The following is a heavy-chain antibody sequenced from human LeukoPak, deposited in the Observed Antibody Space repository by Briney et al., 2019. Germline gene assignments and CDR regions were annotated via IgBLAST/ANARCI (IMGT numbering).Heavy chain of an antibody. D-gene: IGHD1-26*01. CDR2: IYTSGST. CDR3: ARVGVGATGGFDY. Sequence: KSSETLSLTCTVSGGSISSGSYYWSWIRQPAGKGLEWIGRIYTSGSTNYNPSLKSRVTISVDTSKNQFSLKLSSVTAADTAVYYCARVGVGATGGFDYWGQGTLVTVSS. V-gene: IGHV4-61*02. CDR1: GGSISSGSYY. J-gene: IGHJ4*02.